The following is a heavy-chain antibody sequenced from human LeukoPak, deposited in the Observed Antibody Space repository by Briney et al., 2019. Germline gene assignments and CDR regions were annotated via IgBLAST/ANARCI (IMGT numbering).Heavy chain of an antibody. CDR2: INSDGSST. V-gene: IGHV3-74*01. CDR3: ARDFSGAFDI. J-gene: IGHJ3*02. Sequence: GGSLRLSCAASGFTFSSYWMHWVRQAPGKGPVWVSRINSDGSSTSYADSVKGRFTISRDNAKNTLYLQMNSLRAEDTAVYYCARDFSGAFDIWGQGTMVTVSS. CDR1: GFTFSSYW.